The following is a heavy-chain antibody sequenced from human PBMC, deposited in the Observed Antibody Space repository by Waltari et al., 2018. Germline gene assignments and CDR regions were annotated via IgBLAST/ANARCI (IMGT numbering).Heavy chain of an antibody. Sequence: QVQLVQSGAEVKKPGASVKVSCKVSGYTLTEFSLPWVRQAPGKGLEWMGGFDPEDGETIYAQKFQGRVTMTEDTSTDTAYMELSSLRSEDTAVYYCATDLLTPRPRGYWGQGTLVTVSS. CDR1: GYTLTEFS. CDR3: ATDLLTPRPRGY. CDR2: FDPEDGET. D-gene: IGHD2-15*01. V-gene: IGHV1-24*01. J-gene: IGHJ4*02.